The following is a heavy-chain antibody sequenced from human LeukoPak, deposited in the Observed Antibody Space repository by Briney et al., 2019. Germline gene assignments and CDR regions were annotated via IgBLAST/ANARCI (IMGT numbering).Heavy chain of an antibody. V-gene: IGHV3-7*04. CDR2: IKQDGSEK. Sequence: GGSLRLSCAASGFTFSSYWMSRVRQAPGKGLEWVANIKQDGSEKYYVDSVKGRFTISRDNAKNSLYLQMNSLRAEDTAVYYCARDEPNLYSGSLGWGQGTLVTVSS. CDR1: GFTFSSYW. D-gene: IGHD1-26*01. J-gene: IGHJ4*02. CDR3: ARDEPNLYSGSLG.